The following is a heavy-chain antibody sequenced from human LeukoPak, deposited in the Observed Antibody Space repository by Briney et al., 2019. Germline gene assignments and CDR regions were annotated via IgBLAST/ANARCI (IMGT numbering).Heavy chain of an antibody. Sequence: PGGSLRLSCAASGFTFNSYAMRWVRQAPGKGLEWVSAISPGGSDTYYADSVRGRFTISRDNSKNTLYLQMSSLRAEDSAVYYCAKEDCGVDCSTFDYWEQGTLVTVSS. V-gene: IGHV3-23*01. J-gene: IGHJ4*02. CDR2: ISPGGSDT. CDR3: AKEDCGVDCSTFDY. CDR1: GFTFNSYA. D-gene: IGHD2-21*02.